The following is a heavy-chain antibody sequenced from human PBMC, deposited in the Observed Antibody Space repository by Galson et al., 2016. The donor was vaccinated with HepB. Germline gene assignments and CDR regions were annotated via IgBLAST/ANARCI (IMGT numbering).Heavy chain of an antibody. CDR1: GSTFSSYA. Sequence: SLRLSCAASGSTFSSYAMPWVRQAPGKGLEWVALISFDGSDKYYADSVRGRFTISRDNSKSTLYLQMNSLRVDDTAVYYCARQAASGRRGWFDPWGQGTLVTVSS. J-gene: IGHJ5*02. CDR2: ISFDGSDK. CDR3: ARQAASGRRGWFDP. V-gene: IGHV3-30*04. D-gene: IGHD6-13*01.